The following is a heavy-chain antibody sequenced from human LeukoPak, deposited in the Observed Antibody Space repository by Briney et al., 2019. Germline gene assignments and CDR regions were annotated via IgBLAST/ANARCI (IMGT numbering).Heavy chain of an antibody. CDR2: IRYDGSNK. CDR3: AKVGTTVVRPSYWYFDL. D-gene: IGHD4-23*01. J-gene: IGHJ2*01. CDR1: GFTFSSYG. Sequence: GGSLTLSCAASGFTFSSYGMHWVRQAPGKGLEWVAFIRYDGSNKYYADSVKGRFTISRDNSKNTLYLQMNSLRAEDSAVYYCAKVGTTVVRPSYWYFDLWGRGTLVTVSS. V-gene: IGHV3-30*02.